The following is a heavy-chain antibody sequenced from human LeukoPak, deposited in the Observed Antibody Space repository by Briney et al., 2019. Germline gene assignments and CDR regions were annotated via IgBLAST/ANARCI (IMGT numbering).Heavy chain of an antibody. CDR3: ARDTFYYYDSSGYPDY. J-gene: IGHJ4*02. D-gene: IGHD3-22*01. Sequence: PGGSLRLSCAASGFTFSSYAMHWVRQAPGKGLEGVAVISYDGSNKYYADSVKGRFTISRDNSKNTLYLQMNSLRAEDTAVCYCARDTFYYYDSSGYPDYWGQGTLVTVSS. CDR1: GFTFSSYA. V-gene: IGHV3-30-3*01. CDR2: ISYDGSNK.